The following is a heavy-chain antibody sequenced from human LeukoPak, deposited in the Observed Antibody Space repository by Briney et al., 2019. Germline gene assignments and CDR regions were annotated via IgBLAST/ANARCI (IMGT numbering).Heavy chain of an antibody. J-gene: IGHJ4*02. V-gene: IGHV3-49*04. CDR1: GFIYTSYW. Sequence: GGSLRLSCAASGFIYTSYWMSWVRQAPGKGLEWVGFIRSKAYGGTTEYAASVKGRFTISRDDSKSIAYLQMNSLKTEDTAVYYCTRASAIVAASLFDYWGQGTLVTVSS. D-gene: IGHD2-15*01. CDR3: TRASAIVAASLFDY. CDR2: IRSKAYGGTT.